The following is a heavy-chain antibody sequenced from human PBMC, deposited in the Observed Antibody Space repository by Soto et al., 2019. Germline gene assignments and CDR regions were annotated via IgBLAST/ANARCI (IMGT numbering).Heavy chain of an antibody. CDR1: GGSISSGDYH. CDR3: ARHTISTSDFDY. J-gene: IGHJ4*02. D-gene: IGHD2-2*01. V-gene: IGHV4-30-4*01. CDR2: IYYSGST. Sequence: SETLSLTCTVSGGSISSGDYHWSWIRQPPGKGLEWIGYIYYSGSTFYNPSLKSRVIMSVDTSKNQFSLKLSSVTAADTAVYYCARHTISTSDFDYWGQGTLVTVSS.